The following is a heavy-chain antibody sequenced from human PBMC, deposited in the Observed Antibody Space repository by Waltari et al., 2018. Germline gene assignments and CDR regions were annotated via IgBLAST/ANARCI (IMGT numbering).Heavy chain of an antibody. V-gene: IGHV3-53*01. Sequence: EVQLVESGGGLIQPGGSPRLSCAASGFTVSSNYMSWVRQAPGKGLEWVSVIYSGGSTYYADSVKGRFTISRDNSKNTLYLQMNSLRAEDTAVYYCARVFWFGELFHYYGMDVWGQGTTVTVSS. CDR1: GFTVSSNY. J-gene: IGHJ6*02. CDR2: IYSGGST. D-gene: IGHD3-10*01. CDR3: ARVFWFGELFHYYGMDV.